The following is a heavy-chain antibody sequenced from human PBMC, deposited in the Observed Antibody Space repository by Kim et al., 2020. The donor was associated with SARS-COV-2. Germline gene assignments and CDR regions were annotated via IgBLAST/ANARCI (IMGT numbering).Heavy chain of an antibody. CDR3: ARDQVDGYWS. D-gene: IGHD5-18*01. CDR2: IYRGDVT. J-gene: IGHJ1*01. V-gene: IGHV3-66*01. CDR1: GFSVSSNY. Sequence: GGSLRLSCAASGFSVSSNYMTWVRQAPGKGLEWVSAIYRGDVTHYADSVEGRFTISRDNFNNRLFLQMISLRVEDTGVYYCARDQVDGYWSWGQGTLAT.